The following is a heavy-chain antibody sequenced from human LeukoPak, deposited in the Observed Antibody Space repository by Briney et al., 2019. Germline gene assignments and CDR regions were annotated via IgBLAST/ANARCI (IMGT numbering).Heavy chain of an antibody. J-gene: IGHJ6*02. CDR2: INPSSGSA. V-gene: IGHV1-46*01. CDR3: ARVYDSQFYYYYGMDV. CDR1: GYTFTTYY. Sequence: ASVKVSCKASGYTFTTYYMHWVRQAPGQGLEWMGIINPSSGSATYAQKFEARITMTRDVSTSTVYMELSSLRSEDTAVYYCARVYDSQFYYYYGMDVWGQGTTVTVSS. D-gene: IGHD5/OR15-5a*01.